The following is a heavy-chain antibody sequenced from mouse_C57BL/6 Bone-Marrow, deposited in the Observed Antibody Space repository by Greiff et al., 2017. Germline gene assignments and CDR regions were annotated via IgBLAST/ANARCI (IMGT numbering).Heavy chain of an antibody. Sequence: QVQLKESGPGLVQPSQSLSITCTVSGFSLTSYGVHWVRQSPGKGLEWLGVIWSGGSTDYNAAFISRLSISKDNSKSQVFFTMNSLQADDTAIYYCARAYYSNWGFAYWGQGTLVTVSA. CDR2: IWSGGST. CDR1: GFSLTSYG. D-gene: IGHD2-5*01. V-gene: IGHV2-2*01. J-gene: IGHJ3*01. CDR3: ARAYYSNWGFAY.